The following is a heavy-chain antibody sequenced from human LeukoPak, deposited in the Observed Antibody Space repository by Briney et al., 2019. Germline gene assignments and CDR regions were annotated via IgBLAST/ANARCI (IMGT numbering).Heavy chain of an antibody. CDR2: IIPTFGTP. D-gene: IGHD6-13*01. Sequence: SVKVSCMPSVGTFTSSAISWVRQAPRQGLEWMGWIIPTFGTPNYQQTFQGRVPTTAAESTSRAVLERSSRRSEDRAGNYFASAAALLYYHYRMDAWGHGTPVTASS. J-gene: IGHJ6*02. CDR1: VGTFTSSA. V-gene: IGHV1-69*13. CDR3: ASAAALLYYHYRMDA.